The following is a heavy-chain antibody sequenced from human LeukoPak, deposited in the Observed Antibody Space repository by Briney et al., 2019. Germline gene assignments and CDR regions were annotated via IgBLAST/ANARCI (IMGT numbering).Heavy chain of an antibody. V-gene: IGHV4-59*01. CDR1: GGSISSYY. CDR3: ARDRMGTVMVPIDY. Sequence: SETLSLTCTVSGGSISSYYWSWIRQPPRKGLEWIGYIYYSGSTNYNPSLKSRVTISVDTSKNRFSLKLRSVTAADTAVYYCARDRMGTVMVPIDYWGQGTLVTVSS. J-gene: IGHJ4*02. CDR2: IYYSGST. D-gene: IGHD5-18*01.